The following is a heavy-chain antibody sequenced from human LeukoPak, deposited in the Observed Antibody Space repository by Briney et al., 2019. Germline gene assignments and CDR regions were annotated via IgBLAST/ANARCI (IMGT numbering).Heavy chain of an antibody. CDR1: GFTLSTYW. CDR2: IKQDGSEI. D-gene: IGHD1-26*01. J-gene: IGHJ4*02. Sequence: PGGFLRLSCAASGFTLSTYWMSWVRQAPGKGLEWVANIKQDGSEIYYVDSAKGRFTISRDNAKNSLYLQMNSLRAEDTAVYHCARDKVVGATIFDYWGQGTLVTVSS. V-gene: IGHV3-7*03. CDR3: ARDKVVGATIFDY.